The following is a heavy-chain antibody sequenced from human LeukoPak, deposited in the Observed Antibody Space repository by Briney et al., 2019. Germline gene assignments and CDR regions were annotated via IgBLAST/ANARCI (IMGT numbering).Heavy chain of an antibody. J-gene: IGHJ4*02. Sequence: SETLSLTCTVSGGSISSSSCYWGWIRQPPGTGLEWIGSIYYSGSTYYNPSLKSRVTISVDTSKNQFSLKLSSVTAADTAVYYCARSEMKPSYYFDYWGQGTLVTVSS. V-gene: IGHV4-39*07. CDR3: ARSEMKPSYYFDY. D-gene: IGHD5-24*01. CDR2: IYYSGST. CDR1: GGSISSSSCY.